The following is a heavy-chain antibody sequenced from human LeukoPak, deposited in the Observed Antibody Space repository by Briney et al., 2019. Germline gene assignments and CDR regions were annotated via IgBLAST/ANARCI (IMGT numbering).Heavy chain of an antibody. D-gene: IGHD3-22*01. J-gene: IGHJ3*02. Sequence: SVKVSCKASGCTFISYAISWVRQAPGQGLEWMGRIIPSVGIANYAQKFQGRVTITADKSTSTAYMELSSLRAEDTAVYYCAGDGVVVITNSAFDMWGGGTMVTVS. CDR1: GCTFISYA. V-gene: IGHV1-69*04. CDR3: AGDGVVVITNSAFDM. CDR2: IIPSVGIA.